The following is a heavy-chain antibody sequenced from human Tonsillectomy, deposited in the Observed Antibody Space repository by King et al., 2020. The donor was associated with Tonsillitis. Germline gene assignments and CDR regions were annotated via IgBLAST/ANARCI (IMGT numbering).Heavy chain of an antibody. Sequence: QLVQSGAEVKKPGSSVKVSCKASGGTFSTYVISWVRQAPGQGLEWMGGIISIFGTTNYAQKFQGRVTITADESASTAYMELSSLRSEDTAVYCARDTTTTPDAFDIWGQGTMVTVSS. CDR3: ARDTTTTPDAFDI. J-gene: IGHJ3*02. CDR1: GGTFSTYV. V-gene: IGHV1-69*01. CDR2: IISIFGTT. D-gene: IGHD4-17*01.